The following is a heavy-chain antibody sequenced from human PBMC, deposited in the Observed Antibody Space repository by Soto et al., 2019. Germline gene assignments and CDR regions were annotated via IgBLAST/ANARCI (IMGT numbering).Heavy chain of an antibody. CDR1: GFTFDYYW. D-gene: IGHD1-26*01. CDR2: IHSDGTST. CDR3: ARGDRGAFDL. Sequence: EVQLVESGGGLVQPGESLRLSCAASGFTFDYYWMHWVRQAPGKGLVWVSRIHSDGTSTTYADSVKGRFTISRDNAKNTLSLQMNSLSAEDTAVYYCARGDRGAFDLRGQGTVVTVSS. V-gene: IGHV3-74*01. J-gene: IGHJ3*01.